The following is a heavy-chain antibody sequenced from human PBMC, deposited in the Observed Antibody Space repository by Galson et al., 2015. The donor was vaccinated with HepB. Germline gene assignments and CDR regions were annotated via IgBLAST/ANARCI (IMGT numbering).Heavy chain of an antibody. CDR1: GFTFSTYG. Sequence: SLRLSCAASGFTFSTYGMHWVRQAPGKGLEWVALISYDGSYKYYADSVKGRFTISRDNSKNTLYLQTNSLRAEDTAVYYCAKDLQRVARYMITFGGFIVGFDYWGQGALVTVSS. D-gene: IGHD3-16*02. V-gene: IGHV3-30*18. CDR2: ISYDGSYK. J-gene: IGHJ4*02. CDR3: AKDLQRVARYMITFGGFIVGFDY.